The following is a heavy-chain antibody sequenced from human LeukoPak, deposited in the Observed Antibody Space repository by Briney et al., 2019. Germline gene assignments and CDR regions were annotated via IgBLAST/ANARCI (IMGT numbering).Heavy chain of an antibody. CDR2: ISYDGSNK. J-gene: IGHJ4*02. CDR1: GFTFSSYG. CDR3: AKDQHIVVVTASALDY. Sequence: GGSLRLSCAASGFTFSSYGMHWVRRAPGKGLEWVAVISYDGSNKYYADSVKGRFTISRDNSKNTLYLQMNSLRAEDTAVYYCAKDQHIVVVTASALDYWGQGTLVTVSS. V-gene: IGHV3-30*18. D-gene: IGHD2-21*02.